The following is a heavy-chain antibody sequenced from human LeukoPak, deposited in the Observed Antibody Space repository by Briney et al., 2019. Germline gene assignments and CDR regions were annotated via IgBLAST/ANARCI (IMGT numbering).Heavy chain of an antibody. CDR2: IYYSGSP. V-gene: IGHV4-61*01. D-gene: IGHD4-11*01. Sequence: SETLSLTCTVSGGSVSSGSYYWSWLRQPPGKGLEWSGYIYYSGSPNYNPSLKSRVTISIDTSKNQFSLKLSSVTAADTAVYYCARDTGDWFDPWGQGTLVTVSS. CDR1: GGSVSSGSYY. CDR3: ARDTGDWFDP. J-gene: IGHJ5*02.